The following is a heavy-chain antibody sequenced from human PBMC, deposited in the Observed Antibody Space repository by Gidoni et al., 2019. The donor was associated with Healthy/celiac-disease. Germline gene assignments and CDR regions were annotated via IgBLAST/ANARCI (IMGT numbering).Heavy chain of an antibody. V-gene: IGHV3-7*01. CDR3: ARALFYDSVY. J-gene: IGHJ4*02. CDR2: IKQDGSEK. D-gene: IGHD3-3*01. CDR1: GFTFSSDW. Sequence: EVQLVESGGGLVQPGGSLRHSCAAPGFTFSSDWRSWVRQAPGKGLEWVAKIKQDGSEKYYVDSGKDRFTISRDNAKNSRYLQMNRLRAEDTAVYYCARALFYDSVYWGQGTLVTVSS.